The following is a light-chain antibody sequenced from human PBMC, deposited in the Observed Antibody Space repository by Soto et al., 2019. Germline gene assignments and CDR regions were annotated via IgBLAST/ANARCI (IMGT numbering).Light chain of an antibody. CDR3: LQHNNYPLT. Sequence: DIQMTQSPYSLSASVGDRGTITCRTSQGIRSVLGWYQQKPGKAPKRLIYAASSLQSGVPSRFSGSGSGTEFTLTISSLQPEDFATYYCLQHNNYPLTFGQGTKVEIK. CDR2: AAS. V-gene: IGKV1-17*01. J-gene: IGKJ1*01. CDR1: QGIRSV.